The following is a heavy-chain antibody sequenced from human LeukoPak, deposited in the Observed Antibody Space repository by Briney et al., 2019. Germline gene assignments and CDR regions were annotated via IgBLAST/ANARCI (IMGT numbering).Heavy chain of an antibody. CDR1: GFTFSSYA. J-gene: IGHJ4*02. V-gene: IGHV3-23*01. CDR3: AKYYYDSSGYYDAAPLDY. Sequence: PGGSLRLSCAASGFTFSSYAMSWVRQAPGKGLEWVSGISGSDYSTYYADSVKGRFTISRDNSKNTLYLQMNSLRAEDTAVYYCAKYYYDSSGYYDAAPLDYWAREPWSPSSQ. D-gene: IGHD3-22*01. CDR2: ISGSDYST.